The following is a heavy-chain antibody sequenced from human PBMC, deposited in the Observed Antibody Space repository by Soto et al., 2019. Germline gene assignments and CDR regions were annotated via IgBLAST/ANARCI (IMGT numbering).Heavy chain of an antibody. Sequence: EVQLLESGGGLVQPGGSLRLSCAASGFTFSSYVMSWVRQAPGKGLEWVSAISGSGGSTYYADSVKGRFTISRDNSKNTVYLQKNSLRAEDTAVYYCAKDIGVVAAGGGAYDIWGQGTMVTVSS. CDR3: AKDIGVVAAGGGAYDI. CDR1: GFTFSSYV. V-gene: IGHV3-23*01. J-gene: IGHJ3*02. D-gene: IGHD2-15*01. CDR2: ISGSGGST.